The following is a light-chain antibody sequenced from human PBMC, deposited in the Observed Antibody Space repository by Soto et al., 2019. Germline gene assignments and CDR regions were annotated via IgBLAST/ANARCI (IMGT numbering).Light chain of an antibody. CDR3: AAWDDSLNGSVV. Sequence: QSVLTQPPSASGTPGQRVTISFSGSSSNIGSNTVNWYQQLPGTAPKLLIYSNNQRPSGVPDRVSGSKSGTSASLAISGLQSEDEADYYCAAWDDSLNGSVVFGGGTKLTVL. CDR1: SSNIGSNT. V-gene: IGLV1-44*01. CDR2: SNN. J-gene: IGLJ2*01.